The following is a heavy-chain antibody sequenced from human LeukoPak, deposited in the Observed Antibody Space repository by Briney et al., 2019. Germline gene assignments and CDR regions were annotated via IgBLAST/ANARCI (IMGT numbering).Heavy chain of an antibody. Sequence: GGSLRLSCAVSGFTFSSYWMRWVRQAPGKGLVWVSRINSDESSTSYADSVKGRFTISRDNAKNTLFLQMNSLRVEDTALYYCAKGGQYSAGPPSYWGQGTLVTVSS. D-gene: IGHD6-6*01. V-gene: IGHV3-74*01. CDR1: GFTFSSYW. J-gene: IGHJ4*02. CDR3: AKGGQYSAGPPSY. CDR2: INSDESST.